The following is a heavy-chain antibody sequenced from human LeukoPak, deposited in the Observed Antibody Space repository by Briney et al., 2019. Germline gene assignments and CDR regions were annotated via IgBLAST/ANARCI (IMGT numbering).Heavy chain of an antibody. CDR2: ISSSSSTI. Sequence: GGSLRLSCAASGFTFSSYSMNWVRQAPGKGLEWVSYISSSSSTIYYADSVKGRFTISRDNAKNSLYLQMNSLRAEDTAVYYCARDLYSSSSSYIDYWGQGTLVTVSS. V-gene: IGHV3-48*04. CDR1: GFTFSSYS. D-gene: IGHD6-6*01. J-gene: IGHJ4*02. CDR3: ARDLYSSSSSYIDY.